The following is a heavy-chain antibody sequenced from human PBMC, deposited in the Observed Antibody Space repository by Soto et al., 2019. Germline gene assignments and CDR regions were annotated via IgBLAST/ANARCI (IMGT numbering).Heavy chain of an antibody. CDR3: ARHTNYICEV. Sequence: GESLKISCKVVWYRLDAAWIGWVRQMPGKGLEWMGIIKPGGSDLRYSPSFRGQVTISADAAVNTAYLQWDSLKASDTAMYYCARHTNYICEVWGQGTLVTVSS. J-gene: IGHJ4*02. D-gene: IGHD3-3*02. V-gene: IGHV5-51*01. CDR2: IKPGGSDL. CDR1: WYRLDAAW.